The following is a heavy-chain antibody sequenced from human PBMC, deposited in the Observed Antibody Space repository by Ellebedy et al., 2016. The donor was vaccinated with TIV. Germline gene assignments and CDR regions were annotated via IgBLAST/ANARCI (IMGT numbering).Heavy chain of an antibody. CDR2: ISYDGSTK. CDR3: AKDQAPSYSNGWAAPGN. D-gene: IGHD6-19*01. J-gene: IGHJ4*02. V-gene: IGHV3-30*18. CDR1: GFTFSTYG. Sequence: PGGSLRLSCAASGFTFSTYGMQWVRQAPGKGLEWVAVISYDGSTKYYGDSVKGRFTIPRDNSKNTLYLQMNSLRAEDTAVYYCAKDQAPSYSNGWAAPGNWGQGTLVTVSS.